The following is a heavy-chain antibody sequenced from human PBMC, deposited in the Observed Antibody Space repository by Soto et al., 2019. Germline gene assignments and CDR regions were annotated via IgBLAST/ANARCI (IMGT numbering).Heavy chain of an antibody. V-gene: IGHV3-9*01. CDR2: ISWNSGSI. D-gene: IGHD3-22*01. Sequence: EVQLVESGGGLVQPGRSLRLSCAASGFTFDDYAMHWVRQAPGKGLEWVSGISWNSGSIGYADSVKGRFTISRDNAKNSLYLQMNSLRAEDTAVYYCPNAYDSSPYDAFDIWGQGTMVTVSS. CDR3: PNAYDSSPYDAFDI. J-gene: IGHJ3*02. CDR1: GFTFDDYA.